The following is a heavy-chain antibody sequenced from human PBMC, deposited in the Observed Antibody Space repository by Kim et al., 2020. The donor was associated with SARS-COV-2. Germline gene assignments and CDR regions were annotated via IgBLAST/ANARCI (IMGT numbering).Heavy chain of an antibody. Sequence: SVKVSCKASGGTFSSYAISWVRQAPGQGLEWMGGIIPIFGTANYAQKFQGRVTITADESTSTAYMELSSLRSEDTAVYYCARVVVSERYFDWLPYYYYGMDVWGQGTTVTVSS. CDR1: GGTFSSYA. CDR2: IIPIFGTA. D-gene: IGHD3-9*01. J-gene: IGHJ6*02. CDR3: ARVVVSERYFDWLPYYYYGMDV. V-gene: IGHV1-69*13.